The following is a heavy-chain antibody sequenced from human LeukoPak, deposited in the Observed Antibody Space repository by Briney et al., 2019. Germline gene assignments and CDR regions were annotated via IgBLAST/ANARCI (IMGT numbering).Heavy chain of an antibody. D-gene: IGHD3-3*01. CDR2: IYYSGST. Sequence: SETLSLTCTVSGGSISSYYWSWIRQPPGKELEWIGYIYYSGSTNYNPSLKSRVTISVGTSKNQFSLKLSSVTAADTAVYYCARLVTIFGVVMGFDPWGQGTLVTVSS. J-gene: IGHJ5*02. V-gene: IGHV4-59*08. CDR1: GGSISSYY. CDR3: ARLVTIFGVVMGFDP.